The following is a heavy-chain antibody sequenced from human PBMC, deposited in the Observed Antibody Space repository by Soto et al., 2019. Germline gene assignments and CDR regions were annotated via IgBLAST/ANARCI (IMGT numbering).Heavy chain of an antibody. CDR1: GFTFSSYA. J-gene: IGHJ3*02. Sequence: QVQLVESGGGVVQPGRSLRLSCAASGFTFSSYAMHWVRQAPGKGLEWVAVISYDGSNKYYADSVKGRFTISRDNSKNTLYLHMNSLGAEDTAVYYCARDQGAGLFFYDAFDIWGQGTMVTVSS. CDR2: ISYDGSNK. D-gene: IGHD1-26*01. CDR3: ARDQGAGLFFYDAFDI. V-gene: IGHV3-30-3*01.